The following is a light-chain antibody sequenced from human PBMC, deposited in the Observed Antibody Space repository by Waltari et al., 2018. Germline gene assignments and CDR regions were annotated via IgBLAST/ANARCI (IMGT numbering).Light chain of an antibody. Sequence: QAGLDQPGSGSGSSGQSLTISCHGTHRDGWAYGLLFLYQQHPGKAPKLLIHDVNKQPSGVSPRFSGSKSGNTASLTISGLQAEDEADYYCCSFADSSASWVFGGGTKLTVL. CDR3: CSFADSSASWV. V-gene: IGLV2-23*02. J-gene: IGLJ3*02. CDR2: DVN. CDR1: HRDGWAYGL.